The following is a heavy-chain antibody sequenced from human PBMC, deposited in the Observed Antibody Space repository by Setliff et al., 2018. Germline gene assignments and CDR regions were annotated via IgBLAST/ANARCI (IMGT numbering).Heavy chain of an antibody. CDR2: IYYSGST. CDR3: ARRETYYNFWSGHYAY. Sequence: SETLSLTCTVSGGSISSSSYYWGWIRQPPGKGLEWIGSIYYSGSTYYNPSLKSRVTIPVDTSKNQFSLKLSSVTAADTAVYYCARRETYYNFWSGHYAYWGQGTLVTVAS. CDR1: GGSISSSSYY. V-gene: IGHV4-39*07. D-gene: IGHD3-3*01. J-gene: IGHJ4*02.